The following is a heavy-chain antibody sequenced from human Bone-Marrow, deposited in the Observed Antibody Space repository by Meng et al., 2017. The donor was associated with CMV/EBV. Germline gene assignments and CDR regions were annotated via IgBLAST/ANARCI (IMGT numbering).Heavy chain of an antibody. CDR1: GFTFSSYN. J-gene: IGHJ6*02. V-gene: IGHV3-30*04. Sequence: GGSLRLSCAASGFTFSSYNMHWVRQDPGKGPEWVAVISYGGLNEYYADSVKGRFTISRDDPKKTLYLQMNDLRVEDTAIYYCAKDSSTSLNYHYGLAVWGQGTTVTVSS. D-gene: IGHD2-2*01. CDR3: AKDSSTSLNYHYGLAV. CDR2: ISYGGLNE.